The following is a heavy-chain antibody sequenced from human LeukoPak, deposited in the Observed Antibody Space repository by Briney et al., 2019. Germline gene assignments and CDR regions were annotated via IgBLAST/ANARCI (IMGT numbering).Heavy chain of an antibody. CDR3: ARVTGTLLRYMDV. V-gene: IGHV4-34*01. D-gene: IGHD1-1*01. CDR2: INHSGST. J-gene: IGHJ6*03. Sequence: SETLSLTCAVYGGSFSGYYWSWIRQPPGKGLEWIGEINHSGSTNYNPSLRSRVTISVDTSQSQFSLKLSSVTAADTAVYYCARVTGTLLRYMDVWGKGTTVTVSS. CDR1: GGSFSGYY.